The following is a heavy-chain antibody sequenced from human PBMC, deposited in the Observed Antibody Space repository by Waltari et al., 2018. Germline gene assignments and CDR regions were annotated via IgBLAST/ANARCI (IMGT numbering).Heavy chain of an antibody. V-gene: IGHV3-48*01. Sequence: EVQLVESGGGLVQPGGSLRLSCAASGFTFSSYSMNWVRQAPGKGLEWVSYISSSSSTIYDADSVKGRFTISRDNAKNSLYLQMNSLRAEDTAVYYCARVRLRYFDAFDIWGQGTMVTVSS. CDR3: ARVRLRYFDAFDI. D-gene: IGHD3-9*01. CDR2: ISSSSSTI. CDR1: GFTFSSYS. J-gene: IGHJ3*02.